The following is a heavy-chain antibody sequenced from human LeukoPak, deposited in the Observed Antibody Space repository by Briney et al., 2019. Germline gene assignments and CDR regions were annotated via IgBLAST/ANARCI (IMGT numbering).Heavy chain of an antibody. CDR1: GGSISSYY. Sequence: SETLSLTCTVSGGSISSYYWSWIRQPPGKGLEWIGYIYYSGSTNYNPSLKSRVTISVDTSKNQFSLKLSSVTAADTAVYYCARSSYLLGPFRFDTWGQGTLVTVSS. J-gene: IGHJ5*02. CDR3: ARSSYLLGPFRFDT. CDR2: IYYSGST. D-gene: IGHD7-27*01. V-gene: IGHV4-59*08.